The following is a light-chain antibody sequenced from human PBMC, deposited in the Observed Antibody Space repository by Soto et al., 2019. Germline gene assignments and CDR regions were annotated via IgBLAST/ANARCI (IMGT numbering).Light chain of an antibody. J-gene: IGKJ1*01. V-gene: IGKV2-30*02. CDR2: ELS. CDR1: QSLIHSDGSTY. CDR3: MQGTHCPWT. Sequence: EVVMTQSPLSLPFTLGQPASISCRSSQSLIHSDGSTYLSWFQQRPRQSPRRLIYELSDRDSGVTDRFSGSPAGTDFTLQSSKVEAADAGVQYCMQGTHCPWTFGQGTEVYSK.